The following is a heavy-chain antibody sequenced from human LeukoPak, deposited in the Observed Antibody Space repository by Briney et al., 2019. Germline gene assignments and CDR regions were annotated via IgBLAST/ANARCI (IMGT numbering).Heavy chain of an antibody. CDR3: ARDRKGYSSSWCFDY. D-gene: IGHD6-13*01. CDR1: GFTFSSYA. J-gene: IGHJ4*02. V-gene: IGHV3-30-3*01. Sequence: GRSLRLSCAASGFTFSSYAMHWVRQAPGKGLEWVAVISYDGSNKYYADSVKGRFTISRDNSKNTLYLQMNSLRAEDTAVYYCARDRKGYSSSWCFDYWGQGTLVTVSS. CDR2: ISYDGSNK.